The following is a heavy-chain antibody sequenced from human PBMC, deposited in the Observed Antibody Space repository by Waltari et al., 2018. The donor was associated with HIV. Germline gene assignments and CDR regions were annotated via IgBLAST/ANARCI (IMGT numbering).Heavy chain of an antibody. CDR1: GFPFGLHT. J-gene: IGHJ4*02. CDR2: ITGDGNNI. CDR3: ARRYCATVNCKDIDV. V-gene: IGHV3-21*02. D-gene: IGHD2-15*01. Sequence: EVQLVESGGDLVKPGGSLRLSCVASGFPFGLHTMNWVRQAPGKTLEWVSSITGDGNNIDYADSVRGRFTISRDNTKKSLFLQMNSLRGEDTAIYYCARRYCATVNCKDIDVWGQGTLVTVSS.